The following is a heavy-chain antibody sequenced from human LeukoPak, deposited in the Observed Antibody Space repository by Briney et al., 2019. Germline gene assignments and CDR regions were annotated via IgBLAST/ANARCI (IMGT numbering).Heavy chain of an antibody. J-gene: IGHJ4*02. CDR2: IWYDGSNK. V-gene: IGHV3-33*06. CDR3: AKDSDPHSGYDPIDY. Sequence: GRSLRLSCAASGFTFSSYGMHWVRQAPGKGLGWVAVIWYDGSNKYYADSVKGRFTISRDNSKNTLYLQMNSLRAEDTAVYYCAKDSDPHSGYDPIDYWGQGTLVTVSS. CDR1: GFTFSSYG. D-gene: IGHD5-12*01.